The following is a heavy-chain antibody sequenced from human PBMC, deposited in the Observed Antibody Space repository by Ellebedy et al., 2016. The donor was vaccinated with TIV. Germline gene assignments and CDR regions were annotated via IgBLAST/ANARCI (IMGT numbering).Heavy chain of an antibody. CDR1: GFTFTTYN. CDR3: ARDPRASAYYDISYGMDV. CDR2: FSSTSSYV. J-gene: IGHJ6*02. V-gene: IGHV3-21*01. Sequence: GGSLRLSCVASGFTFTTYNMNWVRQAPGKGLEWVSCFSSTSSYVYYADSVKGRFTISRDNAKNSLYLQMNSLRAEDTAVYYCARDPRASAYYDISYGMDVWGQGTTVTVSS. D-gene: IGHD3-9*01.